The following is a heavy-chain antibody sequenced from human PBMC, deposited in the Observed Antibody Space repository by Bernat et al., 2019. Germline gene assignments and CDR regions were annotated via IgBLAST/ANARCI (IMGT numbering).Heavy chain of an antibody. CDR2: IKQDGSEK. CDR3: ARLGGNSGYDLLY. Sequence: EVELVESGGGLVQPGGSLRLSCAGSGFTFSSYWMSWVRQAPGKGLEWVTNIKQDGSEKYYVDSVKGRFTISRDNSENMLYLEMNSLRDEDTAVYYCARLGGNSGYDLLYWGQGTLVTVSS. V-gene: IGHV3-7*01. J-gene: IGHJ4*02. CDR1: GFTFSSYW. D-gene: IGHD5-12*01.